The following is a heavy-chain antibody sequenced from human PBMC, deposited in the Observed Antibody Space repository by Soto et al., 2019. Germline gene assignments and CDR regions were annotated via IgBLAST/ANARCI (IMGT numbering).Heavy chain of an antibody. CDR3: AREYTAWPLAYGLDV. V-gene: IGHV3-21*01. D-gene: IGHD2-2*02. CDR1: GFTFSAYI. CDR2: ISSRSDI. J-gene: IGHJ6*02. Sequence: GGALRLSCVGSGFTFSAYIINWVRQSPGKGLEWVSSISSRSDIYYADSVKGRFTISRDNAKNSVSLQMNSLRAEDTAVYYCAREYTAWPLAYGLDVWGQGTTVTVSS.